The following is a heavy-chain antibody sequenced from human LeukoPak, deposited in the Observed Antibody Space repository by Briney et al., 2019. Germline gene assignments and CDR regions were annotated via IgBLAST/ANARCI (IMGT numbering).Heavy chain of an antibody. CDR2: MYYSGST. CDR1: GASFSSSSYY. J-gene: IGHJ4*02. V-gene: IGHV4-39*01. Sequence: SEALSLTCTVSGASFSSSSYYWGWIRQPPGKGLEWIASMYYSGSTYYHPSFMSRATISVGTSKNQFSLSLSSVTAADTAVYYCARRDRPPHYFDYWGQGTLVTVSS. CDR3: ARRDRPPHYFDY.